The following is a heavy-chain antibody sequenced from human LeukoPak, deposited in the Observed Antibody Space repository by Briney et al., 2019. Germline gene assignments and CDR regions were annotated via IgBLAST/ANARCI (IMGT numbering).Heavy chain of an antibody. D-gene: IGHD5-18*01. CDR3: AKVHLPLYSYGYGLIYYYGMDV. J-gene: IGHJ6*02. V-gene: IGHV3-23*01. CDR2: ISGSGGST. Sequence: GGSLRLSCPASGFTFSSYAMSWVRQAPGKGLEWVSAISGSGGSTYYADSVKGRFTISRDNSKNTLYLQMNSLRAEDTAVYYCAKVHLPLYSYGYGLIYYYGMDVWGQGTTVTVSS. CDR1: GFTFSSYA.